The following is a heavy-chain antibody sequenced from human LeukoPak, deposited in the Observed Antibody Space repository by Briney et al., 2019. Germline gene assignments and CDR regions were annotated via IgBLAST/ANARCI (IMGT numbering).Heavy chain of an antibody. J-gene: IGHJ4*02. D-gene: IGHD6-19*01. CDR3: ARGHGWVDY. V-gene: IGHV5-10-1*01. CDR1: GYTLTNNW. CDR2: INPRDSST. Sequence: GESLKISCKGSGYTLTNNWISWVRQTPGKGLEWMGRINPRDSSTDYSPSFQGHVTISADKSINTVYLQWGSLKASDTAMYYCARGHGWVDYWGQGALVTVSS.